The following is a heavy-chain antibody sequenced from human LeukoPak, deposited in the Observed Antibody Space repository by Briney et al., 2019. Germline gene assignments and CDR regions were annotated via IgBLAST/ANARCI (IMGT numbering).Heavy chain of an antibody. Sequence: PGGSLRLSCAASGFIFSDYSMNWVRQAPGEGLEWVSYITSNSSSTYYTDSVKGRFTISRDNAKNSLYLQMNSLRDEDTAVYYCARDDCSGGRCRDNYYYYGVDVWGQGTTVTVSS. D-gene: IGHD2-15*01. CDR2: ITSNSSST. CDR3: ARDDCSGGRCRDNYYYYGVDV. V-gene: IGHV3-48*02. CDR1: GFIFSDYS. J-gene: IGHJ6*02.